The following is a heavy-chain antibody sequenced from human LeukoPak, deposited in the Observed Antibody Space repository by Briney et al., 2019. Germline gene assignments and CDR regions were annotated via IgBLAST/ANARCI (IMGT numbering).Heavy chain of an antibody. CDR2: IYRGGST. J-gene: IGHJ4*02. CDR1: GFTVTSDC. Sequence: PGGSLRLSCAASGFTVTSDCMRWVRQAPGKGLEGVSVIYRGGSTYYADSVQGRFTISRDNSNNTLYLQMNSLRADDTAVYYCTLRGSGSHYEGASVYWGQGTLVTVSS. V-gene: IGHV3-66*01. CDR3: TLRGSGSHYEGASVY. D-gene: IGHD3-10*01.